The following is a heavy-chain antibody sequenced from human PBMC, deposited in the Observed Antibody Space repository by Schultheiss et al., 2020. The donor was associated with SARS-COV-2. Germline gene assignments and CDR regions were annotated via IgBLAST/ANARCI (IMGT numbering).Heavy chain of an antibody. CDR2: IGGSGAST. V-gene: IGHV3-23*01. J-gene: IGHJ6*03. D-gene: IGHD3-3*01. CDR1: GFFFSSYV. CDR3: TKGGAITIFGVVPNDYMDV. Sequence: GESLKISCAASGFFFSSYVMSWVRQAPGKGLEWVSGIGGSGASTFYADSVKGRFTISRDNSKNTLYLQMSSLRAEDTAIYYCTKGGAITIFGVVPNDYMDVWGKGTTVTVSS.